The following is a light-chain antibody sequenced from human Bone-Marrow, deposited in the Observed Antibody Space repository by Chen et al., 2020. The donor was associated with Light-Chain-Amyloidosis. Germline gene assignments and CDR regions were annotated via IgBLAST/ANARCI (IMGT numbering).Light chain of an antibody. J-gene: IGLJ2*01. CDR1: DLPTKY. CDR2: RDT. Sequence: SYELTQPPSVSVSPGQTARITCSGDDLPTKYAYWYQQKPGQAPVLVIHRDTERPSGISGRFSGSSSGTTGTLTISGVQAEDEADYHCQSADSSGTYEVIFGGGTKLTVL. CDR3: QSADSSGTYEVI. V-gene: IGLV3-25*03.